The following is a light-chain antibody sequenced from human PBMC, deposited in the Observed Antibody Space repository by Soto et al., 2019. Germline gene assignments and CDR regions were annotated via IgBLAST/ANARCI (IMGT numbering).Light chain of an antibody. J-gene: IGKJ1*01. V-gene: IGKV1-17*02. CDR1: QGIRID. Sequence: DIHMTQSPSSLSASLGDRVTITCRASQGIRIDLGWFQQRPGKAPKRLICGASSLQSGVPSRFSGSGSGTEFTLTISNLQPEDFATYYCLQHNSFPRTFGQGTKVDIK. CDR3: LQHNSFPRT. CDR2: GAS.